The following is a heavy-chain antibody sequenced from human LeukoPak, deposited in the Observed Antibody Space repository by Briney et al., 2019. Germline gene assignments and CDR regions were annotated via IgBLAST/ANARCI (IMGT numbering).Heavy chain of an antibody. J-gene: IGHJ4*02. CDR1: GYTFTSYG. V-gene: IGHV1-18*01. CDR2: ISAYNGNT. D-gene: IGHD1-26*01. Sequence: GASVKVSCKDSGYTFTSYGISWLRQAPGQGLEWMGWISAYNGNTNYAQKLQGRVTMTTDTSTSTAYMELRSLRSDDTAVYYCASYGRGRSFDYWGQGTLVTVSS. CDR3: ASYGRGRSFDY.